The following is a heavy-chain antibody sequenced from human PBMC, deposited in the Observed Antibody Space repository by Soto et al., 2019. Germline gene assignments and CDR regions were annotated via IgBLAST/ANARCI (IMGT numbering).Heavy chain of an antibody. CDR2: INPSGGST. D-gene: IGHD4-17*01. CDR1: GYTFTSYY. V-gene: IGHV1-46*01. Sequence: ASVKVSCKASGYTFTSYYMHWVRQAPGQGLEWLGIINPSGGSTSYAQKFQGRVTMTRDTSTSTVYMELSSLRSEDTAVYYCARANYGDYVIYYWGQGTLVTVSS. J-gene: IGHJ4*02. CDR3: ARANYGDYVIYY.